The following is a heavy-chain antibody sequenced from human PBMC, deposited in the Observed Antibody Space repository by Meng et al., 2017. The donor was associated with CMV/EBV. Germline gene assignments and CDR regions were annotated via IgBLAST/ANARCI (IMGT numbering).Heavy chain of an antibody. CDR2: ISGSGDTT. Sequence: VCGLTFSNYGMSWVRQAPGKGLEWVLTISGSGDTTYYVDSVKGRFTISRDNSRNTLYLQMNSLRAEDTAVYYCTVKITFGGVIPARWGQGTLVTVSS. D-gene: IGHD3-16*02. CDR1: GLTFSNYG. V-gene: IGHV3-23*01. J-gene: IGHJ4*02. CDR3: TVKITFGGVIPAR.